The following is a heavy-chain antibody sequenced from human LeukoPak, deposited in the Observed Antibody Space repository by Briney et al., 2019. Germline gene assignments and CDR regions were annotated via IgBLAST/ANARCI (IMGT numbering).Heavy chain of an antibody. Sequence: SETLSLTCTVSGGSISSCDYYWSWIRHPPGKGLEWFGYIYYSESTYYNPSLKSRVTISVDTSKNHFSLKMSSRTAADTAVYYCASFSRAPYRSVYYFFPHYMDVWGKGTTVTVSS. CDR3: ASFSRAPYRSVYYFFPHYMDV. CDR2: IYYSEST. V-gene: IGHV4-30-4*08. J-gene: IGHJ6*03. D-gene: IGHD3-3*01. CDR1: GGSISSCDYY.